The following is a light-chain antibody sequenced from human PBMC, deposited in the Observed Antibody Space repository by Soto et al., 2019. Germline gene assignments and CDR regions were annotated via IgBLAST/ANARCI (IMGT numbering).Light chain of an antibody. CDR2: KVN. J-gene: IGLJ3*02. CDR1: SSDVGGYNY. CDR3: SSYTSRSTWV. V-gene: IGLV2-14*01. Sequence: QSAPTQPASVSGSPGQSITLSCTGTSSDVGGYNYVSWYQQHPGTAPKLMVYKVNNRPSGVSNRFSGSKSGNTASLSISGLLAEDEADYYCSSYTSRSTWVFGGGTKVTVL.